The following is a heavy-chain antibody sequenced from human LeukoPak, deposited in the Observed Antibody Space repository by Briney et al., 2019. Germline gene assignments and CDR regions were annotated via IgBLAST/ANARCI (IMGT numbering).Heavy chain of an antibody. V-gene: IGHV4-34*01. CDR3: ARGRRSNYLEVYYYGMDV. CDR2: INHSGST. D-gene: IGHD4-11*01. Sequence: PSETLSLTCAVYGGSFSGYYWSWIRQPPGKGLEWIGEINHSGSTNYNPSLKSRVTISVDTSKNQFSLKLSSVTAADTAVYYCARGRRSNYLEVYYYGMDVWGQGTTVTVSS. J-gene: IGHJ6*02. CDR1: GGSFSGYY.